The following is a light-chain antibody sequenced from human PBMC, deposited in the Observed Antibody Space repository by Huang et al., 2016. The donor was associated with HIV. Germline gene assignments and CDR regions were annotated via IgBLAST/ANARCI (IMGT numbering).Light chain of an antibody. CDR2: DAS. CDR1: QDISNY. CDR3: QQFDRLPLT. Sequence: DIQMTQSPSSLSASVGDRVTITFQASQDISNYLNWYQQKTGEAPKLLISDASNLEAGVPSRFSVSGSETDFTITINNLQPEDIATYYCQQFDRLPLTFGGGAKVEIK. J-gene: IGKJ4*01. V-gene: IGKV1-33*01.